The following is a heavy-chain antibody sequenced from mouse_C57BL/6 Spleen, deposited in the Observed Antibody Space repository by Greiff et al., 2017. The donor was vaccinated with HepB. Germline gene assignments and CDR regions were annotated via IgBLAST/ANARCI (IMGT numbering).Heavy chain of an antibody. CDR2: ISDGGSYT. CDR1: GFTFSSYA. D-gene: IGHD3-3*01. Sequence: EVKLVESGGGLVKPGGSLKLSCAASGFTFSSYAMSWVRQTPEKRLEWVATISDGGSYTYYHDNVKGRFTISRDNAKNNLYLQMSHLKSEDTAMYYCARGGLWFAYWGQGTLVTVSA. V-gene: IGHV5-4*03. J-gene: IGHJ3*01. CDR3: ARGGLWFAY.